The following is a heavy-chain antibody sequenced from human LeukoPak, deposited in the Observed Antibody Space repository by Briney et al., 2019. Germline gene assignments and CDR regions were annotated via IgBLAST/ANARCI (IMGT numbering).Heavy chain of an antibody. V-gene: IGHV3-21*01. CDR3: ARVHRGYSYGRLDY. Sequence: GGSLRLSCAASGFTFSSYSMNWVRQAPGKGLEWVSSISSSSSYIYYADSVKGRFTISRDNAKNSLYLQMHSLRAEDTAVYYCARVHRGYSYGRLDYWGQGTLVTVSS. J-gene: IGHJ4*02. CDR2: ISSSSSYI. D-gene: IGHD5-18*01. CDR1: GFTFSSYS.